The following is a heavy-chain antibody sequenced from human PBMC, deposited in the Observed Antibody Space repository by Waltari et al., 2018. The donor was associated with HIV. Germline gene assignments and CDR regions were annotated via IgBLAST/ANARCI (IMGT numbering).Heavy chain of an antibody. CDR1: GGSFSGYY. J-gene: IGHJ6*02. CDR3: ARGSVVSRGSSRRIYYYGMDV. CDR2: INHSGST. Sequence: QVQLQQWGAGLLKPSETLSLTCAVYGGSFSGYYWSWIRQPPGKGLEWIGEINHSGSTNYNPSLKSRVTISVDTSKNQFSLKLSSVTTADTAVYYCARGSVVSRGSSRRIYYYGMDVWGQGTTVTVSS. D-gene: IGHD6-13*01. V-gene: IGHV4-34*01.